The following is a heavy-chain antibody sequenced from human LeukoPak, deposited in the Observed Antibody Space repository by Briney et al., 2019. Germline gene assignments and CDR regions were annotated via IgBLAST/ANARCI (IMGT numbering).Heavy chain of an antibody. D-gene: IGHD2-8*02. CDR3: AKDGSWSCTD. CDR2: IAHHGNNK. J-gene: IGHJ4*02. CDR1: GFTFSSSA. Sequence: GGSLRLSCGASGFTFSSSAMHWVRQGPGKGLEWVAYIAHHGNNKYYADSVRGRFTISRDNSKGSLYLQMNSLRADDTAVYYCAKDGSWSCTDWGQGTLVRVSS. V-gene: IGHV3-30*02.